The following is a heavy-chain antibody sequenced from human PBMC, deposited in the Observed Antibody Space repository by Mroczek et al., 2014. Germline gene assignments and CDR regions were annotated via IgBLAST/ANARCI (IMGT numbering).Heavy chain of an antibody. Sequence: VQLVQSGGGLVQPGGSLRLSCAASGFTFSSYSMNWVRQAPGKGLEWVSYISSSSSTIYYADSVKGRFTISRDNAKNSLYLQMNSLRAEDTAVYYCARVKVAARPGTLKYYYMDVWGKGTTVTRLL. CDR1: GFTFSSYS. CDR3: ARVKVAARPGTLKYYYMDV. V-gene: IGHV3-48*01. D-gene: IGHD6-6*01. CDR2: ISSSSSTI. J-gene: IGHJ6*03.